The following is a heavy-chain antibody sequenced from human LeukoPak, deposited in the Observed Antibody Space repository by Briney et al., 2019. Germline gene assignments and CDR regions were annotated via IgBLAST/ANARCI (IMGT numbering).Heavy chain of an antibody. Sequence: GGSLRLSCAASGFTFSSCWMSWVRQAPGKGLEWVANIKQDGSEKYYVDSVKGRFTISRDNAKNSLYLQMNSLRAEDTAVYYCARLRIRIIDYWGQGTLVTVSS. J-gene: IGHJ4*02. V-gene: IGHV3-7*01. D-gene: IGHD4-17*01. CDR3: ARLRIRIIDY. CDR2: IKQDGSEK. CDR1: GFTFSSCW.